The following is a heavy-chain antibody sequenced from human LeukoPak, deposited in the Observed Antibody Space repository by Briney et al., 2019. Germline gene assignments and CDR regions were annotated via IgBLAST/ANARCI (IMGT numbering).Heavy chain of an antibody. J-gene: IGHJ3*02. D-gene: IGHD2-2*01. CDR2: ISGSGGST. CDR3: NSLIVVVPAPPGPRGAFDI. Sequence: PGGSLRLSCAASGFTFSSYAMSWVRQAPGKGLEWVSAISGSGGSTYYADSVKGRFTISRDNSKNTLYLQMNSLRAEDTAVYYCNSLIVVVPAPPGPRGAFDIWGQGTMVTVSS. CDR1: GFTFSSYA. V-gene: IGHV3-23*01.